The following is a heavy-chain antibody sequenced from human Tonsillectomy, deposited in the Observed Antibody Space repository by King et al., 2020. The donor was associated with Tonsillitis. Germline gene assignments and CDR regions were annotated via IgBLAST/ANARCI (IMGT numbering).Heavy chain of an antibody. J-gene: IGHJ4*02. CDR2: INHSGST. Sequence: QVQLQQWGAGLLKPSETLSLTCGVYGGSFSGYSWTWIRQPPGKGLEWIWEINHSGSTNYNPSLKSRVTISVDTSKSQFSLKLSSVTAADTAVYYCARGFNDYVWGTYRPFDYWGQGALVTVSS. CDR1: GGSFSGYS. D-gene: IGHD3-16*02. CDR3: ARGFNDYVWGTYRPFDY. V-gene: IGHV4-34*01.